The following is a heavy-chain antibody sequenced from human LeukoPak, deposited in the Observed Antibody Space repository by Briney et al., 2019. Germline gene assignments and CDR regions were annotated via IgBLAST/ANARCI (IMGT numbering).Heavy chain of an antibody. CDR1: GGSFSGYY. Sequence: SETLSLTCAVYGGSFSGYYWSWIRQPPGKGLEWIGEINHSGSTNYNPSLKSRVTISVDTSKNQFSLKLSSVTAADTAVYYCARGSRVAAAEGPYYCYGMDVWGQGTTVTVSS. CDR3: ARGSRVAAAEGPYYCYGMDV. J-gene: IGHJ6*02. CDR2: INHSGST. D-gene: IGHD6-13*01. V-gene: IGHV4-34*01.